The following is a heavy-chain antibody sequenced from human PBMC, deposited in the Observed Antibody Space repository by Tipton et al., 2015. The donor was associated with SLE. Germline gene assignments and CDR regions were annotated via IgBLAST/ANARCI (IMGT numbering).Heavy chain of an antibody. CDR1: GGSISAYY. D-gene: IGHD6-13*01. V-gene: IGHV4-4*07. J-gene: IGHJ5*02. CDR3: ARGWYSRNWEWWFDP. Sequence: TLSLTCTVSGGSISAYYWSWIRQPAGKGLEWIGRIYSSGNTNYTPSLKSRVTLSVDTSKNQVSLKLTSVTAADTAVYYCARGWYSRNWEWWFDPWGQGTLVTVSS. CDR2: IYSSGNT.